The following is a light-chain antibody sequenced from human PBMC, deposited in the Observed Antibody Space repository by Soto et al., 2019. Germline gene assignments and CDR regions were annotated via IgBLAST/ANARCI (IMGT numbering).Light chain of an antibody. CDR2: KAS. J-gene: IGKJ1*01. CDR3: QQYSSYSEA. CDR1: QTISSW. Sequence: DIQMTQSPSTLSGSVGDRVTITCRASQTISSWLAWYQQKPWKAPKLLIYKASTLKSGVPSRFSGSGSGTEFTLTISSLQPDDFATYYCQQYSSYSEAFGQGTKVDIK. V-gene: IGKV1-5*03.